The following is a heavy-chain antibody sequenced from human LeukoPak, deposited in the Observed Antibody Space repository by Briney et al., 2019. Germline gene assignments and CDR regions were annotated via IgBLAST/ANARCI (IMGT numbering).Heavy chain of an antibody. D-gene: IGHD6-19*01. Sequence: PGGSLRLSCAASGFTFXSXXXXXVXQXPGXXLXWLSAIHGGGDTFYSHSVRGRFTISRDTSKNTLYLQMNSLRAEDTALYYCAKAQKYTSDLDYWGQGTLVTVSS. CDR2: IHGGGDT. CDR1: GFTFXSXX. J-gene: IGHJ4*02. CDR3: AKAQKYTSDLDY. V-gene: IGHV3-23*01.